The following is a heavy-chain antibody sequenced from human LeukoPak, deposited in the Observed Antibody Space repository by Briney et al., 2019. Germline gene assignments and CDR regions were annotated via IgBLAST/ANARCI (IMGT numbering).Heavy chain of an antibody. V-gene: IGHV4-59*02. CDR3: ARGYPGCSSTSCYTREYYYYGMDV. D-gene: IGHD2-2*02. CDR1: GGSVSSFQ. Sequence: SETLSLTCTVSGGSVSSFQWSWIRQPPGKGLEWIGYIYYSGSSNYNPSLKSRVTISVDTSKNQFSLKLSSVTAADTAVYYCARGYPGCSSTSCYTREYYYYGMDVWGQGTTVTVSS. CDR2: IYYSGSS. J-gene: IGHJ6*02.